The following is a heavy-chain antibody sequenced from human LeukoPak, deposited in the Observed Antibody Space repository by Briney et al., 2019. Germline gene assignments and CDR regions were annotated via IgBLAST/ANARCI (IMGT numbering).Heavy chain of an antibody. J-gene: IGHJ5*02. CDR2: FDPEDGET. Sequence: ASVRVSCKVSGYTLTELSMHWVRQAPGKGLEWMGGFDPEDGETIYAQKFQGRVTITADESTSTAYMELSSLRSEDTAVYYCARGAVAGLYNWFDPWGQGTLVTVSS. CDR1: GYTLTELS. D-gene: IGHD6-19*01. CDR3: ARGAVAGLYNWFDP. V-gene: IGHV1-24*01.